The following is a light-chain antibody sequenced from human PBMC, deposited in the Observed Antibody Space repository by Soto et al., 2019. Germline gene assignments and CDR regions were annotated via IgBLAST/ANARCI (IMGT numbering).Light chain of an antibody. V-gene: IGKV3-11*01. CDR1: QSISFY. Sequence: EIVMTQSPATLSGSPGERVTLSCRVSQSISFYLTWYQHKPGQAPRLLIYDASNRATGIPARFSGSGYGTDFTLTISSLEPEDFAVYYCQQRSNWPTFGQGTRLEIK. CDR2: DAS. CDR3: QQRSNWPT. J-gene: IGKJ5*01.